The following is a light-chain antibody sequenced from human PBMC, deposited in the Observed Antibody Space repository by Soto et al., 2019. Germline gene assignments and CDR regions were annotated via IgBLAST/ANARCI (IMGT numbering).Light chain of an antibody. CDR2: EGS. CDR1: SSDVGSYNL. V-gene: IGLV2-23*01. J-gene: IGLJ3*02. CDR3: RSYAGPWL. Sequence: QSALTQPASVSGSPGQSITISCTGTSSDVGSYNLVSWYQQHPGKAPKLMIYEGSKRPSGVSNRFSGSKSGNTASLTISGLQAEDEADYYCRSYAGPWLFGGGTKVTVL.